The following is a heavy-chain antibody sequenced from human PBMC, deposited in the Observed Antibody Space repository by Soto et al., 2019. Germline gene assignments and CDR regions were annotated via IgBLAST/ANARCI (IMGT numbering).Heavy chain of an antibody. CDR2: IYYSGSA. J-gene: IGHJ1*01. CDR1: GGSISSYY. Sequence: PSETLSLTCTVSGGSISSYYWTWIRQPPGKGLEWIGHIYYSGSANYNPSLKSRVTISVDTSKNQFSLKLTSVTAADTAVYYCARGDDYGAYRMLYFHPWGQGTLVTVSS. D-gene: IGHD4-17*01. CDR3: ARGDDYGAYRMLYFHP. V-gene: IGHV4-59*01.